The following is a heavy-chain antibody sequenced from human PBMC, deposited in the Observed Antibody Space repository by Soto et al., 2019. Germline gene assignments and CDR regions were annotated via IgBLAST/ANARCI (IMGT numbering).Heavy chain of an antibody. Sequence: SETLSLTCTVSGDSIRSDAHYWTWIRQPPGKGLEWIGYIYHSGSTYHNPSLKSRVSISVDTSKNQFSLKVTSVTAADTAVYYCARLPFIIFRVVINYYGMDVWGQATTLTVSS. CDR3: ARLPFIIFRVVINYYGMDV. CDR2: IYHSGST. CDR1: GDSIRSDAHY. J-gene: IGHJ6*02. D-gene: IGHD3-3*01. V-gene: IGHV4-30-4*01.